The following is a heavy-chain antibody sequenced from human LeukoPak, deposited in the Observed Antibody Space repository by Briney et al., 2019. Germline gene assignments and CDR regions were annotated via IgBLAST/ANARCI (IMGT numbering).Heavy chain of an antibody. CDR3: ARDHEVSSSSFDY. CDR1: RGSVNSNSYY. CDR2: IYYSGNT. Sequence: PSETLSLTCTVSRGSVNSNSYYWGWIRQPPGKGLEGIGTIYYSGNTYYNPSLESRVTISVDTSKNQFSLKVTSVTAADMAVYYCARDHEVSSSSFDYWGQGTLVTVSS. V-gene: IGHV4-39*07. J-gene: IGHJ4*02. D-gene: IGHD6-6*01.